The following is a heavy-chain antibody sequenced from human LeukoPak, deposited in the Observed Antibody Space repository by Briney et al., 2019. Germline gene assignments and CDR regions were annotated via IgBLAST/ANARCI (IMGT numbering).Heavy chain of an antibody. D-gene: IGHD6-6*01. CDR3: ARRGSSGWFDP. J-gene: IGHJ5*02. V-gene: IGHV5-51*01. CDR2: IFPGDSDT. Sequence: GESLKISCKASGYSFTTNWIGWVRQMPGQGLEWMGIIFPGDSDTRYSPSFQGQVTISADKSISTAYLQWRSLKASDTAMYYCARRGSSGWFDPWGQGTLVTVSS. CDR1: GYSFTTNW.